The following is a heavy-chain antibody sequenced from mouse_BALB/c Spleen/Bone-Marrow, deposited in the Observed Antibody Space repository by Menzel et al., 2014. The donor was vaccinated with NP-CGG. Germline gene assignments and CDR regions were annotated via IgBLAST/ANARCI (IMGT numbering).Heavy chain of an antibody. CDR2: IDPANGNT. V-gene: IGHV14-3*02. D-gene: IGHD4-1*01. J-gene: IGHJ4*01. Sequence: EVQLQQSGAELVKPGASVKLSCTASGFNIRDTYMHWVKQRPEQGLEWIGRIDPANGNTKYDPKFQGKATITADTSSDTAYLQLSSLTSEDTAVYYCARWEYYAMDYWGQGTSVTVSS. CDR3: ARWEYYAMDY. CDR1: GFNIRDTY.